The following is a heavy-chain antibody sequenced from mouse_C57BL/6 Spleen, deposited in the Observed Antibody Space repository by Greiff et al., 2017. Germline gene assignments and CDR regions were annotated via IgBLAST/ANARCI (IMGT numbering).Heavy chain of an antibody. CDR1: GFTFSSYA. CDR2: ISDGGSYT. CDR3: ARDTGVAHFDY. Sequence: DVHLVESGGGLVKPGGSLKLSCAASGFTFSSYAMSWVRQTPEKRLEWVATISDGGSYTYYPDNVKGRFTISRDNAKNNLYLQMSHLKSEDTAMYYCARDTGVAHFDYWGQGTTLTVSS. D-gene: IGHD1-1*01. J-gene: IGHJ2*01. V-gene: IGHV5-4*01.